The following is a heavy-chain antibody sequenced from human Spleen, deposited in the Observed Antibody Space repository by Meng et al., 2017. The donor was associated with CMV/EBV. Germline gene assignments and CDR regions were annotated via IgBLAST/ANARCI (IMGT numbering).Heavy chain of an antibody. CDR2: IRYDGSNI. Sequence: WVRQAPGKGLEWVAFIRYDGSNIYYADSVKGRFTISRDNSKNTLYLQMNSLRAGDTAMYYCAKSQAEYRHPDIVGVPAVIFPLAMDVWGQGTMVTVSS. V-gene: IGHV3-30*02. CDR3: AKSQAEYRHPDIVGVPAVIFPLAMDV. D-gene: IGHD2-2*02. J-gene: IGHJ6*02.